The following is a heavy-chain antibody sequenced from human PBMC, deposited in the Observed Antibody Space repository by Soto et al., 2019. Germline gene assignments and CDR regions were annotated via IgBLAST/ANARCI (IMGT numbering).Heavy chain of an antibody. CDR2: IKQDGSEK. CDR3: ARASYGDHDDAFDI. V-gene: IGHV3-7*01. Sequence: SGGSLRLSCAASGFTFSSYWMSWVRQAPGKGLEWVANIKQDGSEKYYVDSVKGRFTISRDNAKNSLYLQMNSLRAEDTAVYYCARASYGDHDDAFDIWGQGTMVTVSS. D-gene: IGHD4-17*01. CDR1: GFTFSSYW. J-gene: IGHJ3*02.